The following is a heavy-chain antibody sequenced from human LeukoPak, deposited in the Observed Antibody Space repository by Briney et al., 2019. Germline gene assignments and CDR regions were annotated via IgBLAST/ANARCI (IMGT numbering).Heavy chain of an antibody. CDR3: ARAGIGYCSSTSCYREKYNWFDP. Sequence: SETLSLTCTVSGGSISSYYWSWIRQPPGKGLEWIGYIYYSGSTNYNPSLKSRVTISVDTSKNQFSLKLSSVTAADTAVYYCARAGIGYCSSTSCYREKYNWFDPWGQGTLVTVSS. J-gene: IGHJ5*02. CDR2: IYYSGST. D-gene: IGHD2-2*02. CDR1: GGSISSYY. V-gene: IGHV4-59*01.